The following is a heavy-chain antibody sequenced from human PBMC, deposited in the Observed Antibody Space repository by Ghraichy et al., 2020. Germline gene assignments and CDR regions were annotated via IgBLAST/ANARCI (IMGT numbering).Heavy chain of an antibody. CDR3: ARGGYSGYDFDY. CDR1: GGSISSYY. D-gene: IGHD5-12*01. V-gene: IGHV4-59*01. Sequence: SETLSLTCTVSGGSISSYYWSWIRQPPGKGLEWIGYIYYSGSTNYNPSLKSRVTISVDTSKNHFSLKLSSVTAADTAVYYCARGGYSGYDFDYWGQGTLVTVSS. J-gene: IGHJ4*02. CDR2: IYYSGST.